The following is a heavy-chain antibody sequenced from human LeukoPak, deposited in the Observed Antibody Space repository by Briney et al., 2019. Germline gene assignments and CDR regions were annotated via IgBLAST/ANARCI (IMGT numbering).Heavy chain of an antibody. CDR1: GFTFSSYW. CDR2: INSDGSST. Sequence: GGSLRLSCAASGFTFSSYWMHWVRQAPGKGLVWVSRINSDGSSTTYADSVKGRSTISRDNAKNMLYLQMNSLRAEGTAVYYCARGGSAYSSSWSTFDSWGQGTRVTVSS. CDR3: ARGGSAYSSSWSTFDS. V-gene: IGHV3-74*01. D-gene: IGHD6-13*01. J-gene: IGHJ4*02.